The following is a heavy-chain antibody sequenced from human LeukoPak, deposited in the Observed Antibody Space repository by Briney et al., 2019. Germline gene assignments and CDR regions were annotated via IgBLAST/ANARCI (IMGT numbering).Heavy chain of an antibody. J-gene: IGHJ3*02. CDR1: GYSFTSYW. CDR2: IYPGDSDT. D-gene: IGHD1-26*01. V-gene: IGHV5-51*01. Sequence: GESLKISCKGSGYSFTSYWIGWVRQMPGKGLEWMGIIYPGDSDTRYSPSFQGQVTISADKSISTAYLQWSSLKASDTAMYYCASTSIVGATSDAFDIWGQGTMVIVSS. CDR3: ASTSIVGATSDAFDI.